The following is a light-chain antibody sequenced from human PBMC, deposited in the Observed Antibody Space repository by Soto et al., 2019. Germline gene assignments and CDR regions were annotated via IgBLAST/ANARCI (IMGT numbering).Light chain of an antibody. Sequence: QSAVTQPACVSGSPGQSITISCTGTSSDVGGYNYVSWYQQHPGKAPKLMIYEVSNRPSGVSNRFSGSKSGNTASLTISGLQAEDEADYYCSSYTSSSTRVFGTGTKLTVL. V-gene: IGLV2-14*01. CDR1: SSDVGGYNY. CDR2: EVS. J-gene: IGLJ1*01. CDR3: SSYTSSSTRV.